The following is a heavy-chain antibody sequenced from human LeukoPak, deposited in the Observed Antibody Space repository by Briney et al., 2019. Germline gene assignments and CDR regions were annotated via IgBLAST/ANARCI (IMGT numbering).Heavy chain of an antibody. CDR3: ARVNGDYPVYYYYYMDV. Sequence: GGSLRLSCAASGFTFSSYWMSWVRQAPGKGLGWVANIKQDGSEKYYVDSVKGRFTISRDNAKNSLYLQMNSLRAEDTAVYYCARVNGDYPVYYYYYMDVWGKGTTVTISS. CDR1: GFTFSSYW. CDR2: IKQDGSEK. D-gene: IGHD4-17*01. J-gene: IGHJ6*03. V-gene: IGHV3-7*01.